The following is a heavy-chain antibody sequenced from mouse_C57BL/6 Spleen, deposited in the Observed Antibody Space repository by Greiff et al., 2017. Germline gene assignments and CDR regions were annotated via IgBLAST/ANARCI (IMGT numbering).Heavy chain of an antibody. D-gene: IGHD4-1*01. CDR3: ARSGTWDPRAWFAY. CDR1: GYTFTSYW. CDR2: IDPNSGGT. Sequence: QVQLQQPGAELVKPGASVKLSCKASGYTFTSYWMHWVKQRPGRGLEWIGRIDPNSGGTKYNEKFKSKATLTVDQPSSSAYLQLSSMTSEDSAVYYCARSGTWDPRAWFAYWGQGTLVTVSA. V-gene: IGHV1-72*01. J-gene: IGHJ3*01.